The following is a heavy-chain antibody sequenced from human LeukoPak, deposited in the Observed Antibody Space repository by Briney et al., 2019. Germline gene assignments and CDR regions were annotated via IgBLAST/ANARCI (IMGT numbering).Heavy chain of an antibody. J-gene: IGHJ4*02. CDR2: VYSGGST. CDR3: ARDLAVAGTGDY. V-gene: IGHV3-66*01. Sequence: GGSLRLSCAASGFTVGSNYMNWVRQAPGKGLEWVSVVYSGGSTYYADSVKGRFTISRDYSKNTLYLQMNSLRAEDTAVYYCARDLAVAGTGDYWGQGTLVTVSS. CDR1: GFTVGSNY. D-gene: IGHD6-19*01.